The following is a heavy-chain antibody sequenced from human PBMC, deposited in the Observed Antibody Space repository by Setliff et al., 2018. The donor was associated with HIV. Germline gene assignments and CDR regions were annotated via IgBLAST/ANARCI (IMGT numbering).Heavy chain of an antibody. Sequence: PGGSLRLSCAASGFRFETFGMCWVRQAPGKGLEWVANINQDGTATFYVDSVQGRFTISRDNAQNSLYLQLNSLRAEDTAVYYCARDGRRLDAFDIWGQGTMVTVSS. D-gene: IGHD1-26*01. J-gene: IGHJ3*02. CDR3: ARDGRRLDAFDI. CDR2: INQDGTAT. CDR1: GFRFETFG. V-gene: IGHV3-7*01.